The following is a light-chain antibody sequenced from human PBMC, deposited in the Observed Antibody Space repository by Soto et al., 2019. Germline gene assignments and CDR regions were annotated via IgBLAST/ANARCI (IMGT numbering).Light chain of an antibody. CDR1: QNIAGY. Sequence: EIVLTQSPATLSLSPGERATLSCRASQNIAGYLAWYQHRPGQAPRLLISDASNRAAGIPDRFSGSGSGTAFTLTISSLEPEDFAIYYCQQRTNWPPLTFGGGTRVEIK. J-gene: IGKJ4*01. CDR2: DAS. V-gene: IGKV3-11*01. CDR3: QQRTNWPPLT.